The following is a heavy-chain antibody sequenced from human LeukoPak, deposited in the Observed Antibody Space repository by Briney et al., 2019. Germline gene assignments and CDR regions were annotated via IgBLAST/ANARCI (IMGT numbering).Heavy chain of an antibody. V-gene: IGHV3-13*01. J-gene: IGHJ4*02. CDR3: VREARGYHYTYFDY. Sequence: GESLRLSCTASGFTLGSHDMHWVRQIPGQGLEWVAAVSSGFHAFFADSVQGRFTVSREDARNSLYLQMNSLRAGDTAVYYCVREARGYHYTYFDYWGQGTLVTVSS. CDR1: GFTLGSHD. D-gene: IGHD5-18*01. CDR2: VSSGFHA.